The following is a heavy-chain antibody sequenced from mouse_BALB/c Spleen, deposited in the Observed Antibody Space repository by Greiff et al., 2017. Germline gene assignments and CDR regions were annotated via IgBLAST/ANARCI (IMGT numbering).Heavy chain of an antibody. J-gene: IGHJ3*01. Sequence: EVQVVESGGGLVQPGGSMKLSCVASGFTFSSYWMSWVRQSPEKGLEWVAAIRLKSDNYATHYAESVKGKFTISRDDSKSRLYLQMNSVRAEDTGIYYCTSYYRYDGFAYWGQGTLVTVSA. V-gene: IGHV6-6*02. CDR3: TSYYRYDGFAY. CDR1: GFTFSSYW. CDR2: IRLKSDNYAT. D-gene: IGHD2-14*01.